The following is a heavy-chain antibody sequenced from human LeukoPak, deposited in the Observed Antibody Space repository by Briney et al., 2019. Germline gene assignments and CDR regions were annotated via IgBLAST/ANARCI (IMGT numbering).Heavy chain of an antibody. CDR1: GGSFRGYY. D-gene: IGHD3-22*01. V-gene: IGHV4-34*01. CDR3: ARGRRDTVIVVVITASPFDY. CDR2: INHSGST. J-gene: IGHJ4*02. Sequence: SEALSLTCTVYGGSFRGYYWSWIRQPPGKGLEWIGEINHSGSTNYNPSLKSRVTISVDTSKNQFSLKLSSVTAADTAVYYCARGRRDTVIVVVITASPFDYWGQGTLVTVSS.